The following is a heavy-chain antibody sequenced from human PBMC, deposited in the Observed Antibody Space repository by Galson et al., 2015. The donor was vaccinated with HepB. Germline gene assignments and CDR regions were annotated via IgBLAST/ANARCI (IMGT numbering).Heavy chain of an antibody. CDR3: ARAGLYSSSWFYYYGMDV. D-gene: IGHD6-13*01. J-gene: IGHJ6*02. CDR1: GYTFTSYY. Sequence: SVKVSCKASGYTFTSYYMHWVRQAPGQGLEWMGIINPSGGSTSYAQKFQGRVTMTGDTSTNTVYMELSSLRSEDTAVYYCARAGLYSSSWFYYYGMDVWGQGTTVTVSS. V-gene: IGHV1-46*01. CDR2: INPSGGST.